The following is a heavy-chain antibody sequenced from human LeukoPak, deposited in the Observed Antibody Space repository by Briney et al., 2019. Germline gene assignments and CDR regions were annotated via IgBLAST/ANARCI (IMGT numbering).Heavy chain of an antibody. J-gene: IGHJ4*02. CDR2: ISYDGSNK. V-gene: IGHV3-30*04. CDR1: GFTFSSYA. CDR3: AKTVSWEPLLLDY. D-gene: IGHD6-13*01. Sequence: TGGSLRLSCAASGFTFSSYAMHWVRQAPGKGLEWVAVISYDGSNKYYADSVKGRFTISRDNSKNTLYLQMNSLRAEDTAVYYCAKTVSWEPLLLDYWGQGTLVTVSS.